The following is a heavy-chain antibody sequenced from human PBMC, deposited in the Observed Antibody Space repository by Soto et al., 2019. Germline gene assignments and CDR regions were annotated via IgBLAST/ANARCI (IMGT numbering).Heavy chain of an antibody. J-gene: IGHJ6*02. V-gene: IGHV1-69*13. CDR3: ARGGVAAAENYYYYYGMDV. D-gene: IGHD6-13*01. CDR1: VGTFSSYA. Sequence: SVKVSCKASVGTFSSYAISWVRQAPGQGLEWMGGIIPIFGTANYAQKFQGRVTITADESTTTAYMELSRLTSEDTAVYYCARGGVAAAENYYYYYGMDVWGQGTTVTVSS. CDR2: IIPIFGTA.